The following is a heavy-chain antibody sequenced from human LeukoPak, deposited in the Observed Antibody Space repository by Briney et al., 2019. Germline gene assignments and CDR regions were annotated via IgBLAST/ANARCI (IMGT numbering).Heavy chain of an antibody. CDR2: ISGSGGST. Sequence: GGSLRLSCAASGFTFSSYAMSWVRQAPGKGLEWVSAISGSGGSTYYADSVKGRFTISRDNSKNTLYLQMNSLRAEDTAVYYCAKMGDFWGGYHYGYYFDYWGQGTLVTVSS. CDR1: GFTFSSYA. J-gene: IGHJ4*02. D-gene: IGHD3-3*01. V-gene: IGHV3-23*01. CDR3: AKMGDFWGGYHYGYYFDY.